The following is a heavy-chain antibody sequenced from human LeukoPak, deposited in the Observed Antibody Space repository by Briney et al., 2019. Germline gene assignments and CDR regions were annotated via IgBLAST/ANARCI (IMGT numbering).Heavy chain of an antibody. V-gene: IGHV1-2*06. CDR2: INPNSGGT. D-gene: IGHD3/OR15-3a*01. J-gene: IGHJ4*02. Sequence: GASVKLSCKASGYTFTGYYMHWVRQAPGQGLEWMGRINPNSGGTNYAQKFQGRVTMTRDTSISTAYMELSRLRSDDTAVYYCARVSYGMLFPGFWGQGTLVTVSS. CDR3: ARVSYGMLFPGF. CDR1: GYTFTGYY.